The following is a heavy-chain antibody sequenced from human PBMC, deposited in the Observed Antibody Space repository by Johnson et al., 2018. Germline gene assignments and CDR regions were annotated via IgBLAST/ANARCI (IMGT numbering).Heavy chain of an antibody. CDR3: KMWRTVSFDI. CDR2: IGSRAFGATT. J-gene: IGHJ3*02. D-gene: IGHD2-21*01. Sequence: VQLVESGGGVVQPGRSLRLSCAASGFTFGDYAMSWFRQAPGKGLEWVGVIGSRAFGATTEYAAAVKGTFTISRQDYKRIGYLKMNSLTTEATALDYFKMWRTVSFDILGQWTMVTVSS. CDR1: GFTFGDYA. V-gene: IGHV3-49*03.